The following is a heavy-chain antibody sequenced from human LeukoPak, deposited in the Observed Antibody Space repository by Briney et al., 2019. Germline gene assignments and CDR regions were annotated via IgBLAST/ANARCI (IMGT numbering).Heavy chain of an antibody. D-gene: IGHD5-12*01. V-gene: IGHV3-21*01. CDR2: ISTSSSYI. Sequence: GGSLRLSCAASGFTFSDYYMNWVRQAPGKGLEWVSFISTSSSYIYYADSVKGRFTISRDNAKNSLYLQMNSLRAEDTAVYYCARDLRPYSGYNDLAFDIWGQGTMVTVSS. CDR3: ARDLRPYSGYNDLAFDI. CDR1: GFTFSDYY. J-gene: IGHJ3*02.